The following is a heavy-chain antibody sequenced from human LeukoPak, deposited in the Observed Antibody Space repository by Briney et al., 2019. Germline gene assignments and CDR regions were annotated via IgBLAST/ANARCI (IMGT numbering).Heavy chain of an antibody. CDR3: ARDRDRGGGIDV. D-gene: IGHD3-16*01. Sequence: GRSLRLSCAASGFTFSSYGMHWVRQAPGKGLEWVAVISYDGSNKYYADSVKGRFTISRDNSKNTLYLQMNSLRAEDTAVYYCARDRDRGGGIDVWGQGTTVTVSS. CDR2: ISYDGSNK. J-gene: IGHJ6*02. CDR1: GFTFSSYG. V-gene: IGHV3-30*03.